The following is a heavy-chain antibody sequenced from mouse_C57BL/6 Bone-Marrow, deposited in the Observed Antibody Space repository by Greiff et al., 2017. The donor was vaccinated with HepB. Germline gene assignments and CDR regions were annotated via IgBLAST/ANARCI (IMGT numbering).Heavy chain of an antibody. Sequence: ESGPGLVKPSQSLSLTCSVTGYSITSGYYWHWIRQFPGNKLEWMGYISYDGSNNYNPSLKNRISITRDTSKNQFFLKLNSVTTEDTATYYCARGGVLPHWYFDVWGTGTTVTVSS. D-gene: IGHD2-1*01. CDR2: ISYDGSN. CDR1: GYSITSGYY. V-gene: IGHV3-6*01. J-gene: IGHJ1*03. CDR3: ARGGVLPHWYFDV.